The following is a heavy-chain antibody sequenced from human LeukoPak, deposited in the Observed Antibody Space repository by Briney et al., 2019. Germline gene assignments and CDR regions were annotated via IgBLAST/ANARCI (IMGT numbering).Heavy chain of an antibody. CDR1: GFTFSSYA. CDR3: AELGITMIGGV. V-gene: IGHV3-23*01. Sequence: GGSLRLSCAASGFTFSSYAMHWVRQAPGKGLEWVSAISGSGGSTYYADSVKGRFTISRDNAKNSLYLQMNSLRAEDTAVYYCAELGITMIGGVWGKGTTVTISS. CDR2: ISGSGGST. J-gene: IGHJ6*04. D-gene: IGHD3-10*02.